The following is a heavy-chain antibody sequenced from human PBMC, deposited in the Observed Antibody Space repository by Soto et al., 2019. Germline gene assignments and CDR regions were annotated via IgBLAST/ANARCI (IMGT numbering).Heavy chain of an antibody. Sequence: GASVKVSCKASGYTFTSYGISWVRQAPGQGLEWMGWISAYNGNTNYAQKLQGRVTMTTDTSTSTAYMELRSLRSDDTAVYYCARDVAYYYSNSGYYVFDSWGQGTLVTVSS. V-gene: IGHV1-18*01. CDR1: GYTFTSYG. CDR2: ISAYNGNT. CDR3: ARDVAYYYSNSGYYVFDS. J-gene: IGHJ4*02. D-gene: IGHD3-22*01.